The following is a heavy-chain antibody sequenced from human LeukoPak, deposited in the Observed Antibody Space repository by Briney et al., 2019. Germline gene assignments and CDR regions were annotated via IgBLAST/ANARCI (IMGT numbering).Heavy chain of an antibody. CDR1: GYTFTSYA. V-gene: IGHV1-3*01. D-gene: IGHD6-19*01. CDR3: ARVRGTGYSSGWKAFDI. J-gene: IGHJ3*02. Sequence: ASVKVSCKASGYTFTSYAMHWVRQAPGQRLEWMGWINAGNGNTKYSQKFQGRVTITRDTSASTAYMELSSLRSEATAVYYCARVRGTGYSSGWKAFDIWGQGTMVIVSS. CDR2: INAGNGNT.